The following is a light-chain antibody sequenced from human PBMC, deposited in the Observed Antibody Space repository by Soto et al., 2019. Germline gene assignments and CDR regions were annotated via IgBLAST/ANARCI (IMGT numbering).Light chain of an antibody. CDR2: GAS. V-gene: IGKV3-20*01. J-gene: IGKJ1*01. CDR3: QQYGSSPRT. Sequence: IVLTQSPGTLSLSPGERATLSCRASQSISSIYLAWYQQKPGQAPRLLIYGASSRDTGIPDRFSGSGSGTDFTLTISRLEPEDFSVYYCQQYGSSPRTFGQGTKVDIK. CDR1: QSISSIY.